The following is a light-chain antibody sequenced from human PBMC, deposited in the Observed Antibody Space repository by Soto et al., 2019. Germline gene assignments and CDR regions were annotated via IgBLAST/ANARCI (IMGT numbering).Light chain of an antibody. CDR1: SSNIETNT. CDR3: AVWDDSLSGMV. V-gene: IGLV1-44*01. Sequence: QSALTQPPSASGTPGQRVTISCSGSSSNIETNTVDWYQHLPGTAPKVLIFNNNQRPSGVPDRFSGSKSGTSASLAISGLHSEDEADYYCAVWDDSLSGMVFGGGTKLTVL. J-gene: IGLJ2*01. CDR2: NNN.